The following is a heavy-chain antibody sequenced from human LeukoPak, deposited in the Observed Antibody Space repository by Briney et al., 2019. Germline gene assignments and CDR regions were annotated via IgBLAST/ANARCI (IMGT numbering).Heavy chain of an antibody. CDR1: GLTFSRYW. J-gene: IGHJ4*02. CDR2: INPDGSST. D-gene: IGHD3-16*01. V-gene: IGHV3-74*01. Sequence: GGSLRLSCTASGLTFSRYWMHWVRQAPGKGLVWVSRINPDGSSTGYADSVKGRFTISRDNAKNTLYLQMNSLRAEDTGVYYCATSRSFDYWGQGTLVTVSS. CDR3: ATSRSFDY.